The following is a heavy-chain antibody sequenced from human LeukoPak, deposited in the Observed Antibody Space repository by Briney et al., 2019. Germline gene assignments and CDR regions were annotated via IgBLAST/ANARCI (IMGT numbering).Heavy chain of an antibody. CDR1: GGTFSSYA. V-gene: IGHV1-69*05. Sequence: ASVKVSCKASGGTFSSYAISWVRQAPGQGLEWMGGIIPIFGTANYAQKFQGRVTITTDESTSTAYMELSSLRSEDTAVYYCARGPRYCSSTSCPLALDYWGQGTLVTVSS. J-gene: IGHJ4*02. D-gene: IGHD2-2*01. CDR3: ARGPRYCSSTSCPLALDY. CDR2: IIPIFGTA.